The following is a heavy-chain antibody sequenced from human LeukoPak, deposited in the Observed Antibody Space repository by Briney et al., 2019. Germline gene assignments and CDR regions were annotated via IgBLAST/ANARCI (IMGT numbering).Heavy chain of an antibody. CDR1: GFTVSSNY. J-gene: IGHJ4*02. D-gene: IGHD1-26*01. CDR2: IYSGGST. V-gene: IGHV3-53*01. Sequence: PGGSLRLSCAASGFTVSSNYMSWVRQAPGKGLEWVSVIYSGGSTYYADSVKGRFTISRDNSKNTLYLQMNSLRAEDTAVYYCAREVGDVDLDYWGQGTLVTVSS. CDR3: AREVGDVDLDY.